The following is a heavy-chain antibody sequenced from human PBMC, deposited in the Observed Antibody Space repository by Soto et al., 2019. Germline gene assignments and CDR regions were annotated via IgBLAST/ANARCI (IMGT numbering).Heavy chain of an antibody. CDR1: TYTFTNYD. Sequence: QVQLVQSGAEVKKPGVSVKVSCKASTYTFTNYDINWFRQATGQGLEWMGWMNPTNGNTGYAQNLQGXXTXTXXTSIPTAYMELSSLRSEDTAVYYCAKGPRNWGVDYWGQGTLVTVSS. V-gene: IGHV1-8*01. D-gene: IGHD7-27*01. J-gene: IGHJ4*02. CDR3: AKGPRNWGVDY. CDR2: MNPTNGNT.